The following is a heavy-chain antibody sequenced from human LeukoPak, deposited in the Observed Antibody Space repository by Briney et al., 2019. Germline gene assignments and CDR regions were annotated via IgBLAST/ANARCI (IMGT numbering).Heavy chain of an antibody. D-gene: IGHD6-19*01. J-gene: IGHJ4*02. Sequence: SETLSLTCTVSGGSISSYYWSWIRQPPGKGLEWIGYIYYSGSTNYNPSLKSRVTISVDTSKNQFSLKLNSVTAADTAVYYCARGGGWYDLDYWGQGTLVTVSS. V-gene: IGHV4-59*08. CDR2: IYYSGST. CDR3: ARGGGWYDLDY. CDR1: GGSISSYY.